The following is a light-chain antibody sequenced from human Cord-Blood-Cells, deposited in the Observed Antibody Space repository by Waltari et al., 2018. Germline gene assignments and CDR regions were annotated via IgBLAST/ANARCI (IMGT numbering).Light chain of an antibody. CDR2: DVS. CDR1: SSDVGGYNY. V-gene: IGLV2-11*01. CDR3: CSYAGSYTWV. J-gene: IGLJ3*02. Sequence: QSALTQPRSVSGSPGQSVTISCTGTSSDVGGYNYVSWYQPHPGKAPKPMIYDVSKRASEVPDRFSGSKSGNTASLTISGLQAEDEADYYCCSYAGSYTWVFGGGTKLTVL.